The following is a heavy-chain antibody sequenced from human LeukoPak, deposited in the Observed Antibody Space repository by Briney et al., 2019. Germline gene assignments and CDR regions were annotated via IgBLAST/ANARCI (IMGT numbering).Heavy chain of an antibody. CDR2: IYYSGST. CDR1: GGSFSGYY. J-gene: IGHJ4*02. Sequence: SETLSLTCAVYGGSFSGYYWSWIRQPPGKGLEWIGYIYYSGSTNYNPSLKSRVTISVDTSKNQFSLKLSSVTAADTAVYYCASRLDYWGQGTLVTVSS. V-gene: IGHV4-59*08. CDR3: ASRLDY. D-gene: IGHD6-25*01.